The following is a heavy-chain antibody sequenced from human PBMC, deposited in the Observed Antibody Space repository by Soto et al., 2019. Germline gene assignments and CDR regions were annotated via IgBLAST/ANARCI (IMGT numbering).Heavy chain of an antibody. CDR2: IYSGGST. CDR3: ARGSYVGTYYYYYGMDV. V-gene: IGHV3-53*01. D-gene: IGHD3-10*01. Sequence: GGSLRLSCAASGFTVSSNYMSWVRQAPGKGLEWVSVIYSGGSTYYADSVKGRFTNSRDNSKNTLYLQMNSLRAEDTAVYYCARGSYVGTYYYYYGMDVWGQGTTVTVSS. CDR1: GFTVSSNY. J-gene: IGHJ6*02.